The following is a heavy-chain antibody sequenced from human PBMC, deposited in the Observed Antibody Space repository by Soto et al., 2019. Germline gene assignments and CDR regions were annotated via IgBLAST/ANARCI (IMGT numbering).Heavy chain of an antibody. D-gene: IGHD3-10*01. Sequence: PGESLKVSCKGSGYSFTSYWIGWVRQMPGKGLEWMGIIYPGDSDTRYSPSFQGQVTISADKSISTAYLQWSSLKASDTAMYYCARHRSVSITMVRGVITPYYYGMDVWGQGTTVTVSS. J-gene: IGHJ6*02. CDR1: GYSFTSYW. V-gene: IGHV5-51*01. CDR2: IYPGDSDT. CDR3: ARHRSVSITMVRGVITPYYYGMDV.